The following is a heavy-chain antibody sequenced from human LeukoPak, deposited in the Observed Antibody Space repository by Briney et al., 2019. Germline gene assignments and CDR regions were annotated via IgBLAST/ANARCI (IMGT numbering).Heavy chain of an antibody. Sequence: GASVKVSCKASGYNFAVYGMTWVRQAPGQGLEWMGWINGFNGAANYAQTLQGRVTMTTDKSTATAYLELTSLKSVDTAIYFCARGGGVGVTIDYWGQGTLVTVSS. CDR3: ARGGGVGVTIDY. J-gene: IGHJ4*02. CDR1: GYNFAVYG. V-gene: IGHV1-18*01. D-gene: IGHD1-26*01. CDR2: INGFNGAA.